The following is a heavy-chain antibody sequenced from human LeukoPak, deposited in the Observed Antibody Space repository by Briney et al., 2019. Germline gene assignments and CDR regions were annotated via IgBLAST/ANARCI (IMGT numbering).Heavy chain of an antibody. CDR1: GFTFRSYE. Sequence: GGSLRLSCAASGFTFRSYEMNWVRQAPGKGLEWVSYISSSGSTINYVDSVKGRFTISRDNAKNSLYLQMNSLRAEDTAVYYCAREGGWTFDYWGQGTLVTVSS. CDR2: ISSSGSTI. V-gene: IGHV3-48*03. D-gene: IGHD2-15*01. CDR3: AREGGWTFDY. J-gene: IGHJ4*02.